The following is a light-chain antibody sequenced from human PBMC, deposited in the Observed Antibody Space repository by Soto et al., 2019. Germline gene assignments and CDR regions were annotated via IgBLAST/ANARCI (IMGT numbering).Light chain of an antibody. J-gene: IGKJ1*01. V-gene: IGKV3-20*01. Sequence: EIVMSQSPATLSVSPGERATLSFRASQSVSSNLAWYQQKPGQAPRLLIYYASNRATGIPDRFSGSGSGTDFTLTISRLEPEDFAVYYCQQYGTSIQTFGQGTKVDI. CDR1: QSVSSN. CDR2: YAS. CDR3: QQYGTSIQT.